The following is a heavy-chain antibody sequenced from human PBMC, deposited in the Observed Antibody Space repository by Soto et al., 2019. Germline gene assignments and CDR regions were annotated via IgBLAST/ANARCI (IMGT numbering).Heavy chain of an antibody. D-gene: IGHD6-6*01. V-gene: IGHV3-7*01. J-gene: IGHJ6*02. Sequence: PVGSLRLSCAASGFTFRSYWMTWVRQAPGKGLEWVANIKQDGSEKYYVDSVKGRFTISRDNAKNSLYLQMNSLRAEDTAVYYCARDWYSSSSGSYFYYGMDVWGQGTTVTVSS. CDR1: GFTFRSYW. CDR2: IKQDGSEK. CDR3: ARDWYSSSSGSYFYYGMDV.